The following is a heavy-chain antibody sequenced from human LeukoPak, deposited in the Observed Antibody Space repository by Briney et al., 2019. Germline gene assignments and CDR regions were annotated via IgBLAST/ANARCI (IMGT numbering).Heavy chain of an antibody. CDR2: ISSNGGST. CDR1: GXTFSSYA. J-gene: IGHJ4*02. V-gene: IGHV3-64D*09. CDR3: VTGRAAIDY. D-gene: IGHD6-25*01. Sequence: PGGSLRLSCSAXGXTFSSYAMXWVXQAPGXGLEYVSAISSNGGSTYYADSVKGRFTISRDNTKNTLYLQMSSMRAEDTAVXYCVTGRAAIDYWGQGTLVTVSS.